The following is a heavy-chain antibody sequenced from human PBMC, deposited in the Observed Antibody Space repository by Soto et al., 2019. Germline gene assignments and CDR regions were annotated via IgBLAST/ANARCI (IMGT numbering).Heavy chain of an antibody. CDR3: ARAPSGLLIDY. Sequence: ETLSLTCTVSGGSISSYYWSWIRQPPGKGLEWIGYIYYSGSTNYNPSLKSRVTISVDTSKNQFSLKLSSVTAADTAVYYCARAPSGLLIDYWGQGTLVTVSS. CDR1: GGSISSYY. J-gene: IGHJ4*02. CDR2: IYYSGST. D-gene: IGHD3-10*01. V-gene: IGHV4-59*01.